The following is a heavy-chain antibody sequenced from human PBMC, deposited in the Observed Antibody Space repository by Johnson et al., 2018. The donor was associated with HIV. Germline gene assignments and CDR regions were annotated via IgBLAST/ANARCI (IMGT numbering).Heavy chain of an antibody. Sequence: QVQLVESGGGVVQPGRSLRISCAASGFTFSSYAMNWVRQAPGKGLEWVAVISYDGSNKYYADSVKGRFTISRDNSKNTLDLQMNSLRAEDTAVYYCARDLAAGIPSDAFDIWGQGTMVTVSS. V-gene: IGHV3-30-3*01. D-gene: IGHD6-25*01. CDR3: ARDLAAGIPSDAFDI. CDR2: ISYDGSNK. CDR1: GFTFSSYA. J-gene: IGHJ3*02.